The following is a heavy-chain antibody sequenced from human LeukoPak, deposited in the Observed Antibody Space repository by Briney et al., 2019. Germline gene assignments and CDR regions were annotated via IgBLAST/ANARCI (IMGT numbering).Heavy chain of an antibody. CDR2: ISGSGGST. Sequence: GGSLRLSWAASGFTFSSYAMSWVRQAPGKGLEWVSAISGSGGSTYYADSVKGRFTISRDNSKNTLYLQMNSLRAEDTAVYYCAKDSSSWYYMYDYWGQGTLVTVSS. CDR3: AKDSSSWYYMYDY. CDR1: GFTFSSYA. D-gene: IGHD6-13*01. J-gene: IGHJ4*02. V-gene: IGHV3-23*01.